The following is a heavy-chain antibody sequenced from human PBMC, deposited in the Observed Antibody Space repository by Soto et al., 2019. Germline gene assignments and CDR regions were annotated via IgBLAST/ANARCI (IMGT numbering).Heavy chain of an antibody. CDR3: AKDLYLHYYDSSGYYYPHPRRQDYYYGMDV. CDR2: ISGRGGST. Sequence: PGGSLRLSCAASGFTFSSYAMSWVRQAPGKGLEWVSAISGRGGSTYYADSVKGRFTISRDNSKNTLYLQMNSLRAEDTAVYYCAKDLYLHYYDSSGYYYPHPRRQDYYYGMDVWGQGTTVTVSS. D-gene: IGHD3-22*01. J-gene: IGHJ6*02. CDR1: GFTFSSYA. V-gene: IGHV3-23*01.